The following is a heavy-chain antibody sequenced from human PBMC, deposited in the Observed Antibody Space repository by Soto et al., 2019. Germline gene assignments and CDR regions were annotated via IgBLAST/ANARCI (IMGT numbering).Heavy chain of an antibody. J-gene: IGHJ6*02. CDR1: GGTFSSYT. Sequence: QVQLVQSGAEVKKPGSSVKVSCKASGGTFSSYTISWVRQAPGQGLEWMGRIIPILGIANSAQKFQGRVTITADKSTSTAYMELSSLRSEDTAVYYCARFRGSYGMDVWGQGPTVTVSS. V-gene: IGHV1-69*02. CDR3: ARFRGSYGMDV. D-gene: IGHD3-10*01. CDR2: IIPILGIA.